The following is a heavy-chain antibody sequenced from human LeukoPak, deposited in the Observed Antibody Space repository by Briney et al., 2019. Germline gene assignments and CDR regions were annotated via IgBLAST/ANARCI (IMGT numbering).Heavy chain of an antibody. V-gene: IGHV3-30*02. Sequence: PGGSLRLSCAASGFTFSSYGMHWVRQAPGKGLEWVAFIRYDGSNKYYADSVKGRFTISRDNSKNTLYLQMNSLRAEDTAVYYCAKVGGILTGYPYYFDYWGQGTLVAVSS. CDR1: GFTFSSYG. CDR3: AKVGGILTGYPYYFDY. D-gene: IGHD3-9*01. J-gene: IGHJ4*02. CDR2: IRYDGSNK.